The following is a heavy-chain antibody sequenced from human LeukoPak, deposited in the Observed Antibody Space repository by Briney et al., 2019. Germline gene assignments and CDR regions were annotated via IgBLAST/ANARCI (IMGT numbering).Heavy chain of an antibody. Sequence: GGSLRLSCAASGFSFISYGMHWVRQAPGKGLEWVGVISDDGRSKDYADSVKGRFTISRDNSKDTLYLQMNGLRDEDTAVYYCAKRPSDYGDYVSYFDFWGQGTLVAVSS. D-gene: IGHD4-17*01. CDR1: GFSFISYG. V-gene: IGHV3-30*18. CDR3: AKRPSDYGDYVSYFDF. J-gene: IGHJ4*02. CDR2: ISDDGRSK.